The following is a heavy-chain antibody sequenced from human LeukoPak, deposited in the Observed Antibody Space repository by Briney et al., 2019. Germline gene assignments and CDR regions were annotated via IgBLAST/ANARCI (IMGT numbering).Heavy chain of an antibody. J-gene: IGHJ3*01. CDR2: INPNSGGT. CDR3: ARAVADAFDV. CDR1: GYTFTGYY. D-gene: IGHD6-19*01. Sequence: ASVKVSCKASGYTFTGYYIHWVRQAPGQGLEWMGRINPNSGGTKYAQKFQGRVTMTRDTSISTAYMELNSLRSDDTAVYFCARAVADAFDVWGQGTMVTVSS. V-gene: IGHV1-2*02.